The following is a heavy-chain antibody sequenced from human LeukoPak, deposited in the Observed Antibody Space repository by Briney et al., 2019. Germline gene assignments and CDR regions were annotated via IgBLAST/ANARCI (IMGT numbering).Heavy chain of an antibody. J-gene: IGHJ4*02. D-gene: IGHD3-10*01. V-gene: IGHV3-30*04. CDR3: ASSLSQGSYYVTDY. CDR2: ISYDGSNK. CDR1: GFTFSSYA. Sequence: GGSLRLSCAASGFTFSSYAMHWVRQAPGKWLEWVAVISYDGSNKYYADSVKGRFTISRDNSKNTLYLQMNSLRAEDTAVYYCASSLSQGSYYVTDYWGQGTLVTVSS.